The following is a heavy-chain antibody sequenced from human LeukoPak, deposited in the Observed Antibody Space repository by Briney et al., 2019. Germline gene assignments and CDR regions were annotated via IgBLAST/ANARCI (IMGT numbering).Heavy chain of an antibody. CDR1: GGSFSGYY. CDR2: INHSGST. V-gene: IGHV4-34*01. J-gene: IGHJ4*02. D-gene: IGHD4-23*01. CDR3: ARESRKRYGGNSYYFDY. Sequence: TSETLSLTCAVYGGSFSGYYWSWIRQPPGKGLEWIGEINHSGSTNYNPSLKSRVTISVDRSKNQFSLKLSSVTAADTAVYYCARESRKRYGGNSYYFDYWGQGTLVTVSS.